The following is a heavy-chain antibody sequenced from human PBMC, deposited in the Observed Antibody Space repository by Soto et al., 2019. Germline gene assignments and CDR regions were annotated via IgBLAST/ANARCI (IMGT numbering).Heavy chain of an antibody. Sequence: SGPTLVNPTQTLTLTCTFSGFSLSTSGVGVGWIRQPPGKALEWLALIYWNDDKRYSPSLKSRLTITKDTSKNQVVLTMTNMDPVDTAIYYCTHRPDSSGYYHTGWFDPWGQGTLVTVSS. CDR2: IYWNDDK. CDR3: THRPDSSGYYHTGWFDP. V-gene: IGHV2-5*01. CDR1: GFSLSTSGVG. J-gene: IGHJ5*02. D-gene: IGHD3-22*01.